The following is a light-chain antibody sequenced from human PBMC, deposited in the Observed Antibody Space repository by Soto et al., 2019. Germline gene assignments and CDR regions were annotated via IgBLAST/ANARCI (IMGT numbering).Light chain of an antibody. Sequence: QSVLTQPPSVSAAPGQKVTISCSGSSSNIGGNSVSWYQQLPGTAPKLLISDDNKRPSGIPDRFSGSKSGTSATLGITGFQTGDEADYYCGSWDSSLSASVFGTGPKVTVL. J-gene: IGLJ1*01. CDR2: DDN. V-gene: IGLV1-51*01. CDR3: GSWDSSLSASV. CDR1: SSNIGGNS.